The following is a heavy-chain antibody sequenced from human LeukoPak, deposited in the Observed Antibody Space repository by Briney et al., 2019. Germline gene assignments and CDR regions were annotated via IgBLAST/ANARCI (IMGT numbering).Heavy chain of an antibody. CDR2: IWYDGSNE. D-gene: IGHD1-26*01. CDR3: ARDPNKWELPIWYFDL. Sequence: PGGSLRLACAASGFTFSSYAMHWVRQAPGKGLEWVALIWYDGSNEYYADSVKGRFTISRDNSRNTLYLQMNSLRAEDTAVYYCARDPNKWELPIWYFDLWGRGTLVTVSS. CDR1: GFTFSSYA. V-gene: IGHV3-33*08. J-gene: IGHJ2*01.